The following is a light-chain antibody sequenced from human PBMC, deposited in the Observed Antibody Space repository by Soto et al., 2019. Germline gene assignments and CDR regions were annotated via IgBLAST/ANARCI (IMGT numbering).Light chain of an antibody. V-gene: IGKV1-5*03. Sequence: DIQMTQNPSSLSASVGDRVTITCRASQTISSWLAWYQQKPGKAPKLLIYKASTLKSGVPSRFSGSGSGTEFTLTISSLQPDDFATYYCQHYNSYSEAFGQGTKV. CDR1: QTISSW. J-gene: IGKJ1*01. CDR3: QHYNSYSEA. CDR2: KAS.